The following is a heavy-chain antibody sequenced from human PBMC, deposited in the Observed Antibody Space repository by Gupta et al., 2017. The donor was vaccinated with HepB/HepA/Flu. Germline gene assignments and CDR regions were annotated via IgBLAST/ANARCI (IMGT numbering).Heavy chain of an antibody. J-gene: IGHJ5*02. CDR2: ISSSSSYI. CDR3: AREPSLTISWRAHNWFDP. D-gene: IGHD3-3*01. V-gene: IGHV3-21*01. CDR1: GFTFSSYS. Sequence: EVQLVESGGGLVKPGGSLRLSCAASGFTFSSYSMNWVRQAPGKGLEWVSSISSSSSYIYYADSVKGRFTISRDNAKNSLYLQMNSLRAEDTAVYYCAREPSLTISWRAHNWFDPWGQGTLGTVSS.